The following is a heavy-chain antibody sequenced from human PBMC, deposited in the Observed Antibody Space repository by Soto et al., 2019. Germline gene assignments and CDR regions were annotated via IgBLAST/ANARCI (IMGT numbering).Heavy chain of an antibody. CDR1: GFIFSRSG. CDR3: ANQVATGH. Sequence: QVQLVESGGGVVLPGTSLRLSCAASGFIFSRSGMHWVRQAPGKGLEWVAVISYGGNTKYYADSVKGRFTISRDNSKNTLYLQMTSLRVDDTAVYYCANQVATGHWGQGTLVTVAS. V-gene: IGHV3-30*18. CDR2: ISYGGNTK. J-gene: IGHJ4*02. D-gene: IGHD2-15*01.